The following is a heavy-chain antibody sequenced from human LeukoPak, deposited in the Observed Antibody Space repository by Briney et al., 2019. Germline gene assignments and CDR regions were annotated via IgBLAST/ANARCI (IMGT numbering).Heavy chain of an antibody. CDR3: ARATHYSASTGGPYMDV. D-gene: IGHD3-22*01. J-gene: IGHJ6*03. CDR1: GGSISSGGYF. Sequence: PSQTLSLTCTVSGGSISSGGYFWSRNRQHPGKGLEWIAHIYHAGSTHDNPSLRGRVAISLDTSANQFSLRLSSVTAADTAVYFCARATHYSASTGGPYMDVWGQGTTVTVSS. CDR2: IYHAGST. V-gene: IGHV4-31*03.